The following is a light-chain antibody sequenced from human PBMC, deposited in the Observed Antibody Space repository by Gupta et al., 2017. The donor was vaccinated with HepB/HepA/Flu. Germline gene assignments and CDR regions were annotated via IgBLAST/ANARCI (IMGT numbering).Light chain of an antibody. Sequence: SYELTQPPSVSVSPGQTASITCSGDKLGDKNVCWYQQNSGQSPVLVICQDRKRPSGIPDRFSGSNSGNTATLTISGSRAMDEADYYCQAWDSSSVIFGRGTKLTVL. CDR1: KLGDKN. V-gene: IGLV3-1*01. J-gene: IGLJ2*01. CDR2: QDR. CDR3: QAWDSSSVI.